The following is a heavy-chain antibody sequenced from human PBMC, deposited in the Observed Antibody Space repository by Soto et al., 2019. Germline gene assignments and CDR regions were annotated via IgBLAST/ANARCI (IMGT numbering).Heavy chain of an antibody. CDR1: GFTVSSNY. Sequence: GGSLRLSCAASGFTVSSNYMSWVRQAPVKGPEWVSVIYRDGAPYYADFVEGRFTISRDSSENTLYFQMNSLRAEDTAVYYCARGRPGYGDYDYWGQGTLVTVSS. V-gene: IGHV3-66*01. CDR2: IYRDGAP. D-gene: IGHD4-17*01. CDR3: ARGRPGYGDYDY. J-gene: IGHJ4*02.